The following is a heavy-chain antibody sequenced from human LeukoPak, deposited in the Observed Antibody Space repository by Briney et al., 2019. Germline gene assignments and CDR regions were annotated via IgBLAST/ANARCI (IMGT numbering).Heavy chain of an antibody. CDR1: GYTFTDYY. V-gene: IGHV1-2*06. D-gene: IGHD2-2*02. J-gene: IGHJ4*02. CDR2: INPNSGGT. CDR3: ARPPRGGAYMRGYVAY. Sequence: GASVNVSCITSGYTFTDYYIYWGRHAPGQGLEGRARINPNSGGTNFAQKFQGRVTMTRDTSISTASMQLSSLRSDATAVYPWARPPRGGAYMRGYVAYWGQGTLVTVSS.